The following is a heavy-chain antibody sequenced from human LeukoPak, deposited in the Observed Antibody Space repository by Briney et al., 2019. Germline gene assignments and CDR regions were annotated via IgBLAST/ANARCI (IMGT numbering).Heavy chain of an antibody. V-gene: IGHV1-18*01. CDR2: ISGYNGVT. CDR1: GYTFTSHG. J-gene: IGHJ4*02. Sequence: ASVKVSCKASGYTFTSHGISWVRQAPGQGLEWMGWISGYNGVTEYSQKLQGRVTLTTDSSTSTVYLELGNLRSDDTAMYYCARDRALGATAGTFDYWGQGALVTVSS. CDR3: ARDRALGATAGTFDY. D-gene: IGHD1-26*01.